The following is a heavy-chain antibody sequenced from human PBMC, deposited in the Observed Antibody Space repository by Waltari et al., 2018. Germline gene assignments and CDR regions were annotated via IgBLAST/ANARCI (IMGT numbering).Heavy chain of an antibody. Sequence: QVQLQESGPGLVKPSETLSLTCTVSGGSISSYYWSWIRQPPGKGLEWIGYIYYSGSTNYNPSLKSRVTISVDTSKNQFSLKLSSVTAADTAVYYCARGDGIWSGYYFLEPWGQGTLVTVSS. J-gene: IGHJ5*02. CDR2: IYYSGST. CDR1: GGSISSYY. CDR3: ARGDGIWSGYYFLEP. D-gene: IGHD3-3*01. V-gene: IGHV4-59*01.